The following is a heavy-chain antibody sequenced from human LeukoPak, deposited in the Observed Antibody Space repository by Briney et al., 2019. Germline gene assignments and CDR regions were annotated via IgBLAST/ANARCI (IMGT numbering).Heavy chain of an antibody. Sequence: NPGGSLRLSCAASGFTFSNAWMSWVRQAPGKGLEWVGRIKSKTDGGTTDYAAPVKGRFTISRDDSKNTLYLQMNSLKTEDTAVYYCARVLWNGDYPRFDYWGQGTLVTVSS. CDR1: GFTFSNAW. CDR3: ARVLWNGDYPRFDY. J-gene: IGHJ4*02. V-gene: IGHV3-15*01. CDR2: IKSKTDGGTT. D-gene: IGHD4-17*01.